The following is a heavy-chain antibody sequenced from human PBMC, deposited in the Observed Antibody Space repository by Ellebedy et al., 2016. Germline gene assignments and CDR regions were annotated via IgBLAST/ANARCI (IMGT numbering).Heavy chain of an antibody. CDR1: GGSISSYY. J-gene: IGHJ6*02. V-gene: IGHV4-59*01. D-gene: IGHD3-10*01. CDR3: ARERAGLLWFGELLSYGMDV. CDR2: IYYSGST. Sequence: SETLSLTCTVSGGSISSYYWSWIRQPPGKGLEWIGYIYYSGSTNYNPSLKSRVTISVDTSKNQFSLKLSSVTAADTAVYYCARERAGLLWFGELLSYGMDVWGQGTTVTVSS.